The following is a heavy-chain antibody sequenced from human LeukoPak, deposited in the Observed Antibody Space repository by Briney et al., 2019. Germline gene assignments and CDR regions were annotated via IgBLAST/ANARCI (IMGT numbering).Heavy chain of an antibody. D-gene: IGHD6-13*01. CDR3: ARTGYSSSWYLNRYYMDV. J-gene: IGHJ6*03. CDR2: INHSGST. V-gene: IGHV4-34*01. Sequence: SETLSLTCAVYGGSFSGYYWSWIRQPPGKGLEWIGEINHSGSTNYNPSLKSRVTISVDTSKNQFSLKLSSVTAADTAVYYCARTGYSSSWYLNRYYMDVWGKGTTVTVSS. CDR1: GGSFSGYY.